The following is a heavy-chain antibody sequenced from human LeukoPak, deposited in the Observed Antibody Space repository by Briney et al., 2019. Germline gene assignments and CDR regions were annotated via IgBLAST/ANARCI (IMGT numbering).Heavy chain of an antibody. CDR2: ISGCNGNT. CDR1: GYTFTNYG. CDR3: ARDCGYQCLFDY. D-gene: IGHD5-12*01. V-gene: IGHV1-18*01. J-gene: IGHJ4*02. Sequence: EASVKVSCKASGYTFTNYGISWVRQAPGQGLEWMGWISGCNGNTNYAQKSQGRVTMTTDTSTNAAHMELRSLRSDDTAVYYCARDCGYQCLFDYWGQGTLVTVSS.